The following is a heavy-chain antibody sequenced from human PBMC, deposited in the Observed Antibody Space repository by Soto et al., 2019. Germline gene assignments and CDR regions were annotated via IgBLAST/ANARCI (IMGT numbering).Heavy chain of an antibody. Sequence: SETLSLTCEVYGGSFSGYYWSWIRQPPGKGLEWIGEIFHGGSTIYSPSLKSRVTISVDTSKNQFSLELSSVTAADTAVYYCARPHYESNTFYSYFDYCGQGTLVTVYS. CDR1: GGSFSGYY. CDR3: ARPHYESNTFYSYFDY. V-gene: IGHV4-34*12. CDR2: IFHGGST. D-gene: IGHD3-22*01. J-gene: IGHJ4*02.